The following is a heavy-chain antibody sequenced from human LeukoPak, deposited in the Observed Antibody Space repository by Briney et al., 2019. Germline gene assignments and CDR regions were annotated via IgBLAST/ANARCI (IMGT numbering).Heavy chain of an antibody. V-gene: IGHV1-8*03. CDR3: ARDRFTMFRGVIDF. Sequence: ASVKVSCKASGYTFTSYDINWVRQATGQGLEWMGWMNPNSGNTGYAQKFQGRVTITRNTSISTAYMELSSLRSEDTAVYYCARDRFTMFRGVIDFWGQGTLVTVSS. D-gene: IGHD3-10*01. CDR1: GYTFTSYD. J-gene: IGHJ4*02. CDR2: MNPNSGNT.